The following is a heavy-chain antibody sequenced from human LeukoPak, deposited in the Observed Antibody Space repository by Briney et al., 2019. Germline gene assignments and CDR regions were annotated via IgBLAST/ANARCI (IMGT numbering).Heavy chain of an antibody. D-gene: IGHD6-13*01. Sequence: GGSLRLSCAASGFTFSSYGMHWVRQAPGKGLEWVALISHDGSTEYYGDSVRGRFTISRDNSKSTMFLQMNSLRDEDTAVYYCAKGSGWYADYWGQGTLVTVSS. CDR3: AKGSGWYADY. V-gene: IGHV3-30*18. CDR1: GFTFSSYG. CDR2: ISHDGSTE. J-gene: IGHJ4*02.